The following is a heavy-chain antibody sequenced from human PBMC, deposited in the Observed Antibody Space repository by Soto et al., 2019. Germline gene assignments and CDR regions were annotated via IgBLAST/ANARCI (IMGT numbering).Heavy chain of an antibody. Sequence: PSETLSLTCTVSGGSVSSGSYYWSWIRQPPGKGLEWIGYIYYSGSTNYNPSLKSRVTISVDTSKNQFSLKLSSVTAADTAVYYCAREVGDYGDYVWYFDYWGQGTLVTVSS. CDR1: GGSVSSGSYY. J-gene: IGHJ4*02. CDR2: IYYSGST. CDR3: AREVGDYGDYVWYFDY. D-gene: IGHD4-17*01. V-gene: IGHV4-61*01.